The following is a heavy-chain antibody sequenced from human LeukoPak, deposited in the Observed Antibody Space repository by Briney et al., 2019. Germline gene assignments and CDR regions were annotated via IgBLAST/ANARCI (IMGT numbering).Heavy chain of an antibody. J-gene: IGHJ4*02. Sequence: GASVKVSCKASGYTFTRYYMHWVRQAPGQGLEWMGIINPSGGRTSYEQKFKGRVTMTRDPYTSTVYMELSSLRSADTAAYYCLRDSSSGGWGPRDYWGQGTLVTVSS. CDR3: LRDSSSGGWGPRDY. V-gene: IGHV1-46*01. D-gene: IGHD3-22*01. CDR1: GYTFTRYY. CDR2: INPSGGRT.